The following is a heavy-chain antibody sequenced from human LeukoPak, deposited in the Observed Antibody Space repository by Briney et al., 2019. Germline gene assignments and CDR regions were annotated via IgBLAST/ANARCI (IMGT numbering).Heavy chain of an antibody. CDR1: GGSISSYY. J-gene: IGHJ5*02. CDR2: ICYSGST. V-gene: IGHV4-59*01. Sequence: SETLSLTCTVSGGSISSYYWRWIRQPPGKGLEWIGYICYSGSTNYKPYLKGRVTITVDTSTSQVSLKLSCVTAADTAVYYCARESPTRRDGYDSWGQGNLATVSS. D-gene: IGHD5-24*01. CDR3: ARESPTRRDGYDS.